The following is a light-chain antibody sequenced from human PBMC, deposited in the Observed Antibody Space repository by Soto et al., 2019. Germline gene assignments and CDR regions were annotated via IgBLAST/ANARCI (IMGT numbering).Light chain of an antibody. CDR2: KAS. CDR1: QSISSW. J-gene: IGKJ4*01. CDR3: QQYNSYPS. V-gene: IGKV1-5*03. Sequence: DIRMTQSHSTLSASVGDRVTSACRASQSISSWLAWYQQKPGKAPKLLIYKASSLESGVPSRFSGSGSGAEFTLTISSLQPDDFATYYCQQYNSYPSFGGGTKVEIK.